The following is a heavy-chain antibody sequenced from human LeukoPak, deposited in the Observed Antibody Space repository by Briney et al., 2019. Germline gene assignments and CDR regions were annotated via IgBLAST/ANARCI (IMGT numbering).Heavy chain of an antibody. Sequence: SETLSLTCTVSGGSISSYYWSWIRQPAGKGLEWIGRIYTSGSTNYNPSLKSRVTMSVDTSKNQFSLKLSSVTAADTAVYYCARDAIEVVPAADYYYYMDVWGKGTTVTVSS. V-gene: IGHV4-4*07. CDR2: IYTSGST. D-gene: IGHD2-2*01. J-gene: IGHJ6*03. CDR3: ARDAIEVVPAADYYYYMDV. CDR1: GGSISSYY.